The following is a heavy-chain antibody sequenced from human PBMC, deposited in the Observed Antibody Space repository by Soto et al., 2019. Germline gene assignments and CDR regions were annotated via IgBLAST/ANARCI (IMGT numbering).Heavy chain of an antibody. D-gene: IGHD2-2*01. CDR3: ARGADIVVVPAAKTNWFDP. CDR1: GGSISSGGYY. Sequence: QVQLQESGPGLVKPSQTLSLTCTVSGGSISSGGYYWSWIRQHPGKGLEWIGYIYYSGSTYYNPSLKSRVTISVDTSKNQFSLKLSSVTAADTAVYYCARGADIVVVPAAKTNWFDPWGHGTLVTVSS. V-gene: IGHV4-31*03. CDR2: IYYSGST. J-gene: IGHJ5*02.